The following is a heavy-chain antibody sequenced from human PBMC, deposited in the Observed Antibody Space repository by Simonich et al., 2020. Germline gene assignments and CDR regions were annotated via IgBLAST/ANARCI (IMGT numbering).Heavy chain of an antibody. J-gene: IGHJ4*02. CDR1: GFTFSSYW. V-gene: IGHV3-74*01. CDR2: INGDGSST. Sequence: EVQLVESGGGLVQPGGSLRLSCAASGFTFSSYWMHWVRQAPGKGWVWVSRINGDGSSTSYADSVKGRFTISRDNAKNTLYLQMNSLRAEDTAVYYCARDGGSGWYKGDYWGQGTLVTVSS. CDR3: ARDGGSGWYKGDY. D-gene: IGHD6-19*01.